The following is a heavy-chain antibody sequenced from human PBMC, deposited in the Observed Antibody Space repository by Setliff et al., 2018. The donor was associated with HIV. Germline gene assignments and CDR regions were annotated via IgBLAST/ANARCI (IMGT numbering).Heavy chain of an antibody. Sequence: PSETLSLTCAVSGGSIGTANWWSWVRQPPGQGLEWIGEIYYSGNTNYNPSLKSRVTMSVDKPKNHLSLKLSSVTAADTALYYCAKGTPSCSFCFDNWGLGTPVTVSS. CDR3: AKGTPSCSFCFDN. V-gene: IGHV4-4*02. D-gene: IGHD2-15*01. CDR1: GGSIGTANW. CDR2: IYYSGNT. J-gene: IGHJ4*02.